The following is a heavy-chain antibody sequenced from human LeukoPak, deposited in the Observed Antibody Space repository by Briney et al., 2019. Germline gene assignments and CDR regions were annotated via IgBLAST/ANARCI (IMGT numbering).Heavy chain of an antibody. D-gene: IGHD5-18*01. CDR1: GGSISSYY. Sequence: SETLSLTCTVSGGSISSYYWSWIRQPPGKGLEWIGYIYYSGSTNYNPSLKSRVTISVDTSKNQFSLKLSSVTAADTAVYFCARSGYKYGADALDIWGQGTVVTVSS. J-gene: IGHJ3*02. CDR2: IYYSGST. V-gene: IGHV4-59*01. CDR3: ARSGYKYGADALDI.